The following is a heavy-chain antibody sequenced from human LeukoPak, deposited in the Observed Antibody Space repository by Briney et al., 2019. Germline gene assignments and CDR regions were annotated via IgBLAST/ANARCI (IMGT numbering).Heavy chain of an antibody. V-gene: IGHV1-3*01. CDR3: ARDRSSGYEPYFDY. CDR2: INAGNGNT. Sequence: ASVKVSCKASGYTFTSYAMHWVRQAPGQRLEWMGWINAGNGNTKHSQKFQGRVTITRDTSASTAYMELSSLRSEDTAVYYCARDRSSGYEPYFDYWGQGTLVTVSS. CDR1: GYTFTSYA. J-gene: IGHJ4*02. D-gene: IGHD5-12*01.